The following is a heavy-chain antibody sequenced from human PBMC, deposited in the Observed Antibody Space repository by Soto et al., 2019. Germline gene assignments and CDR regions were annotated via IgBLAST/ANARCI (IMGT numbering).Heavy chain of an antibody. CDR3: ARYYVDIVATYNWFDP. CDR2: ISAYNGNT. Sequence: QVQLVQSGAEVKKPGASVKVSCKASGYTFTSYGISWVRQAPGQGLEWMGWISAYNGNTNYAQKLQGTVTMTTDTSTSTAYMELRSLRSDDTAVYYCARYYVDIVATYNWFDPWGQGTLVTVSS. V-gene: IGHV1-18*01. D-gene: IGHD5-12*01. CDR1: GYTFTSYG. J-gene: IGHJ5*02.